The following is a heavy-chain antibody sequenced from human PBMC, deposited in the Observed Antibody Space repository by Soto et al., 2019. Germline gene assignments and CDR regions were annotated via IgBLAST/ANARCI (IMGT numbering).Heavy chain of an antibody. V-gene: IGHV4-39*01. CDR1: GGSISSSSYY. D-gene: IGHD3-3*01. J-gene: IGHJ6*02. CDR2: IYYSGST. Sequence: SETLSLTCTVSGGSISSSSYYWGWIRQPPGKGLEWIGSIYYSGSTYYNPSLKSRVTISVDTSKNQFSLKLSSVTAADTAVYYCASEYYDFWSGSYGMDVWGQGTTVTVSS. CDR3: ASEYYDFWSGSYGMDV.